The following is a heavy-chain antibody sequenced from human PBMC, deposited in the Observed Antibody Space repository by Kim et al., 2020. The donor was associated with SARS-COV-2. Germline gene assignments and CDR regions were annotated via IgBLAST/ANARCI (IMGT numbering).Heavy chain of an antibody. V-gene: IGHV1-24*01. D-gene: IGHD3-10*02. Sequence: ASVKVSCKVSGHSLTHLYMHWVRQAPGKGLEWMGWFDPDDGKPTYAQKFQGRVAMTEDTSTDTAYMELSSLKPEDTAIYYCATRGYANNGYYYVFDYWCQ. CDR3: ATRGYANNGYYYVFDY. CDR1: GHSLTHLY. CDR2: FDPDDGKP. J-gene: IGHJ4*02.